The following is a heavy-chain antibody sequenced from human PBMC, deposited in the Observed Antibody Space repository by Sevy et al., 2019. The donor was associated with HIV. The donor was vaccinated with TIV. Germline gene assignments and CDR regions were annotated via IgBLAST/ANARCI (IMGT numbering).Heavy chain of an antibody. CDR1: GFTFSSYA. CDR2: ISYDGSNK. V-gene: IGHV3-30-3*01. J-gene: IGHJ6*02. CDR3: ARGGVGIVVVPAAIESYYYYYGMDV. D-gene: IGHD2-2*03. Sequence: GGSLRLSCAASGFTFSSYAMHWVRQAPGKGLEWVAVISYDGSNKYYADPVKGRFTISRDNSKNTLYLQMNSLRAEDTAVYYCARGGVGIVVVPAAIESYYYYYGMDVWGQGTTVTVS.